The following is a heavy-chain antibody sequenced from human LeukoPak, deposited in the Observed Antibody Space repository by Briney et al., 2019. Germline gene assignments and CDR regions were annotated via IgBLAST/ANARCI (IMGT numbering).Heavy chain of an antibody. CDR1: RYTFTHYG. Sequence: ASVKVSCKASRYTFTHYGISWVRQAPGQGLEGMGWISAYKGNTNYAQKLQGRVTMTTDTSTRPGYMERRSLRSDDTAVYYCARVGQGYSSSWLVDWGQGTLVTVSS. CDR2: ISAYKGNT. V-gene: IGHV1-18*01. D-gene: IGHD6-13*01. CDR3: ARVGQGYSSSWLVD. J-gene: IGHJ4*02.